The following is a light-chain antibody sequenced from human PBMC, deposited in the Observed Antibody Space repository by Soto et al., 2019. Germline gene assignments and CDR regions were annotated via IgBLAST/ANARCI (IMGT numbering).Light chain of an antibody. CDR3: CSYAGDLAL. V-gene: IGLV2-23*02. Sequence: QSVLTQPASVSGSPGQSITVSCTGTSSNVGSYKLVSWYQQHPGKAPKLMIFEVNKRPSGVSNRFSGSKSGNTASLTISGLKVEDEADYYCCSYAGDLALFGGGTKVTVL. CDR1: SSNVGSYKL. CDR2: EVN. J-gene: IGLJ2*01.